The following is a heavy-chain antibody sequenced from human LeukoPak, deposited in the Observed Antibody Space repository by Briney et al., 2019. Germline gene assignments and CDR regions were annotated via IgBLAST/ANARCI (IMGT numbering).Heavy chain of an antibody. D-gene: IGHD6-19*01. CDR1: GFTFSSYG. Sequence: GGSLRLSCAASGFTFSSYGMHWVRQAPGKGLEWVAVIWYDGSDKYYADSVKGRFTIARDNSKNTLYLQMHSLRADDRAMYYFARAEWLPLPDYWGQGTLVTVSS. CDR3: ARAEWLPLPDY. J-gene: IGHJ4*02. CDR2: IWYDGSDK. V-gene: IGHV3-33*01.